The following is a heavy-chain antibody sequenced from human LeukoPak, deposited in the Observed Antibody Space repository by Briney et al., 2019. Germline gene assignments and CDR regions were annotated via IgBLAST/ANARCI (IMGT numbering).Heavy chain of an antibody. CDR1: GFTFSSYG. CDR3: ARDFGVAGGPDY. V-gene: IGHV3-33*01. D-gene: IGHD3-3*01. CDR2: IWYDGSNK. Sequence: GGSLRLPCAASGFTFSSYGMHWVRQAPGKGLEWVAVIWYDGSNKYYADSVKGRFTISRDNSKNTLYLQMNSLRAEDTAVYYCARDFGVAGGPDYWGQGTLVTVSS. J-gene: IGHJ4*02.